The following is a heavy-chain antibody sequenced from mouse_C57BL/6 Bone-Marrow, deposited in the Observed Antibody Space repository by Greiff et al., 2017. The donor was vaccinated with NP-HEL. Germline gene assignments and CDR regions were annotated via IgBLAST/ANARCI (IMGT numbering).Heavy chain of an antibody. CDR2: ISDGGSYT. CDR1: GFTFSSYA. CDR3: ARDYYGSSLYAMDD. Sequence: EVKLVESGGGLVKPGGSLKLSCAASGFTFSSYAMSWVRQTPEKRLEWVATISDGGSYTYYPDNVKGRFTISRDNAKNNLYLQMSHLKSEDTAMYYCARDYYGSSLYAMDDWGQGTSVTVSS. D-gene: IGHD1-1*01. J-gene: IGHJ4*01. V-gene: IGHV5-4*01.